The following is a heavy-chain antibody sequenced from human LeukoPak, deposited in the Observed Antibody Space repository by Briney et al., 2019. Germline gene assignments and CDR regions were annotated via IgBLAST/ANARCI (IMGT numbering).Heavy chain of an antibody. Sequence: SETLSLTCTVSGSSISNYYWGRIRQPPGKTLEWIGSIYSSGSTYYNSSLQSRVIIIIDTPKNHFSLTLSSVTAADTAVYYCARSDGYGLVDIWGQGTMVTVSS. CDR1: GSSISNYY. D-gene: IGHD3-10*01. J-gene: IGHJ3*02. CDR2: IYSSGST. CDR3: ARSDGYGLVDI. V-gene: IGHV4-39*07.